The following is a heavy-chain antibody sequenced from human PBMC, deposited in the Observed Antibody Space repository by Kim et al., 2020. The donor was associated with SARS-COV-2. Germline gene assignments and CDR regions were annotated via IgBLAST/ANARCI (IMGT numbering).Heavy chain of an antibody. CDR1: GGSISSGGYY. V-gene: IGHV4-31*03. Sequence: SETLSLTCTVSGGSISSGGYYWSWIRQHPGKGLEWIGYIYYSGSTYYNPSLKSRVTISVDTSKNQFSLKLSSVTAADTAVYYCARDRSLALYGSGQEFLGWFDTWGQGTLGTVSS. CDR2: IYYSGST. D-gene: IGHD3-10*01. CDR3: ARDRSLALYGSGQEFLGWFDT. J-gene: IGHJ5*02.